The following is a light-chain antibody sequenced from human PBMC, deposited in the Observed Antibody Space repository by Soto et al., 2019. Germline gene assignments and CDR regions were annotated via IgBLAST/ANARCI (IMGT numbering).Light chain of an antibody. CDR2: DVT. V-gene: IGLV2-11*01. Sequence: QSVLTQPRSVSGSPGQSVTISCTGTSTDIGDYNYVSWYQQHPCKAPKLMIYDVTKRPSGVPDRFSGSKSGNTASLTISGIQPEDEADYYCCSYAGSPYVYGIETKVTV. J-gene: IGLJ1*01. CDR1: STDIGDYNY. CDR3: CSYAGSPYV.